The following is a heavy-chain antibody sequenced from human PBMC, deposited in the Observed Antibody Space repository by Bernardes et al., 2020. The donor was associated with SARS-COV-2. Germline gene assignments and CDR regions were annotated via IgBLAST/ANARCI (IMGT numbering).Heavy chain of an antibody. CDR3: VRSGYTSGRAYYFDG. CDR2: IDSDGSPT. CDR1: GFTFSSYW. V-gene: IGHV3-74*01. Sequence: GGSLRLSCAASGFTFSSYWMHWVRQVPGKGLVWVSRIDSDGSPTNYVDSVKGRFTISRDNAKNTLYLQMNSLRVEDTAVYYCVRSGYTSGRAYYFDGWGQGTLVTVSS. J-gene: IGHJ4*02. D-gene: IGHD5-12*01.